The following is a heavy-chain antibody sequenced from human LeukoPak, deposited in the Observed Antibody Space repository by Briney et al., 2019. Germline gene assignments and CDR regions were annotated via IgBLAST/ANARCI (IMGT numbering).Heavy chain of an antibody. CDR3: AKGDSSSWIFDY. Sequence: SETLSLTCTVSGGSISSGSYYWSWIRQPAGKGLEWIGRIYTSGSTNYNPSLKSRVTISVDTSKNQFSLKLSSVTAADTAVYYCAKGDSSSWIFDYWGPGTLVTVSS. CDR1: GGSISSGSYY. J-gene: IGHJ4*02. V-gene: IGHV4-61*02. D-gene: IGHD6-13*01. CDR2: IYTSGST.